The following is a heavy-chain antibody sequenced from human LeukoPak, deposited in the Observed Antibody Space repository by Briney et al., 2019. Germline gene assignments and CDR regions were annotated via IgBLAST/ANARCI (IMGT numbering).Heavy chain of an antibody. J-gene: IGHJ3*01. CDR2: INPNSGGT. V-gene: IGHV1-2*02. Sequence: ASVKVSCKASGYTFTDYYMHWVRQAPGQGPEWMGWINPNSGGTKYAQKFQGRVTMTRDTSVSTAYMELSRLRSDDTAVYYCAREFRTSTWSFDAFDLWGQGTMVTVSS. D-gene: IGHD1/OR15-1a*01. CDR3: AREFRTSTWSFDAFDL. CDR1: GYTFTDYY.